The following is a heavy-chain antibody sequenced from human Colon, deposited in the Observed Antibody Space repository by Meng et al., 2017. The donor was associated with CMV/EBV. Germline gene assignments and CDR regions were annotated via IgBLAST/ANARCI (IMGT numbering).Heavy chain of an antibody. CDR1: GASVSSGIYY. CDR3: ARWGEYCSSPSCYLGAFDI. Sequence: SQTLSLTCSVSGASVSSGIYYWSWIRQPPGTGLEWIGFIYHSGTTNYNPSLKSRVTLSVDKSKNQFSLRLSSVTAADTAVYYCARWGEYCSSPSCYLGAFDIWGQGTVVTVSS. J-gene: IGHJ3*02. V-gene: IGHV4-61*01. CDR2: IYHSGTT. D-gene: IGHD2-2*01.